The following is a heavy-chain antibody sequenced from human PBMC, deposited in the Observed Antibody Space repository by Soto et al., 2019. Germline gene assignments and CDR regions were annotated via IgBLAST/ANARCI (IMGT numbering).Heavy chain of an antibody. D-gene: IGHD6-13*01. CDR3: ARDPSLAGEAAAVLNWFDP. J-gene: IGHJ5*02. CDR2: ISSSSSYI. Sequence: GGSLRLSCAASGFTFSSYSMNWVRQAPGKGLEWVSSISSSSSYIYYADSVKGRFTISRDNAKNSLYLQMNSLRAEDTAVYYCARDPSLAGEAAAVLNWFDPWGQGTLVTVSS. V-gene: IGHV3-21*01. CDR1: GFTFSSYS.